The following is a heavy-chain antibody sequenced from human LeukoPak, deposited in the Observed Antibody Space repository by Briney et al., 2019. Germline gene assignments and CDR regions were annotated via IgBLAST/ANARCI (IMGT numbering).Heavy chain of an antibody. D-gene: IGHD3-9*01. J-gene: IGHJ4*02. Sequence: SETLSLTCAVCGGSFSGYYWSWSRQPPGKGLEWIGEINHSGSTNYNPSLKSRVTISVDTSKNQFSLKLSSVTAADTAVYYCARVYSDILTGFHFDYWGQGTLVTVSS. CDR2: INHSGST. CDR3: ARVYSDILTGFHFDY. V-gene: IGHV4-34*01. CDR1: GGSFSGYY.